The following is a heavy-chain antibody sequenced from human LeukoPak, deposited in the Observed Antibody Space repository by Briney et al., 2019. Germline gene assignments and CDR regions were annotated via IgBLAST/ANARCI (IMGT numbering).Heavy chain of an antibody. CDR1: GFTFSSYS. Sequence: GGSLRLSCAASGFTFSSYSMNWVRQAPGKGLEWVSSISSSSSYIYYADSVKGRFTISRDNAKNSLYLQMNSLRAEDTAVYYCARGSLRSTTLTMVRGVISWFDPWGQGTLVTVSS. J-gene: IGHJ5*02. V-gene: IGHV3-21*01. D-gene: IGHD3-10*01. CDR2: ISSSSSYI. CDR3: ARGSLRSTTLTMVRGVISWFDP.